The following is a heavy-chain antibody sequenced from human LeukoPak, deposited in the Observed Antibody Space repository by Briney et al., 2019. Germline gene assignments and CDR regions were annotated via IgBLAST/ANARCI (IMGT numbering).Heavy chain of an antibody. Sequence: GRSLRLSCAASGFTFSSYGMHWVRQAPGKGLEWVAVISYDGSNKYYADSVKGRFTISRDNSKNTLYLQMNSLRAEDTAVYYCAKGRWGDYYDYWGQGTLVTVSS. J-gene: IGHJ4*02. D-gene: IGHD3-16*01. V-gene: IGHV3-30*18. CDR3: AKGRWGDYYDY. CDR2: ISYDGSNK. CDR1: GFTFSSYG.